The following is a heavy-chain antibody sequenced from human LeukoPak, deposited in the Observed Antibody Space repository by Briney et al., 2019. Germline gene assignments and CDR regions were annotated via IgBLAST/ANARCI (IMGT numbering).Heavy chain of an antibody. J-gene: IGHJ4*02. V-gene: IGHV3-53*01. Sequence: GGSLRLSCAASGFTVSSNYVSWVRQAPGKGLEWVSVIYSGGSTYYADSLKGRITISRDNAKNTMYLQMNSLRAEDTAVYYCARLPTGDYWGQGTLVTVSS. CDR3: ARLPTGDY. CDR1: GFTVSSNY. CDR2: IYSGGST.